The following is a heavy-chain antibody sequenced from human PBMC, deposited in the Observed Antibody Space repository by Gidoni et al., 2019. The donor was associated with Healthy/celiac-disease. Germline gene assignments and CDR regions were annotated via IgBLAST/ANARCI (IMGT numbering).Heavy chain of an antibody. CDR3: ARQGGYGSGSYWPFDSAY. Sequence: QLQLQESGPGLVKPSETLSLTCTVSGGSISSRSYYWGWIRQPPGKGLEWIGSIYYSGSTYYNPSLKSRVTISVDTSKNQFSLKLSSVTAADTAVYYCARQGGYGSGSYWPFDSAYWGQGTLVTVSS. D-gene: IGHD3-10*01. CDR1: GGSISSRSYY. J-gene: IGHJ4*02. CDR2: IYYSGST. V-gene: IGHV4-39*01.